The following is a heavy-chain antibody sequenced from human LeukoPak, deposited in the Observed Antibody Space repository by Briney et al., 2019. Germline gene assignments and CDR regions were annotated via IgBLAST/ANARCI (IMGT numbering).Heavy chain of an antibody. CDR2: IGPTGSDR. CDR1: GLTFSTSG. D-gene: IGHD1-14*01. V-gene: IGHV3-21*06. J-gene: IGHJ4*02. Sequence: GGSLRLSCTASGLTFSTSGFNWVRQAPGKGLEWVASIGPTGSDRYHADSIKGRFTISRDNSNNFLYLQMNSLRAEDTAVYYCATETNGRHYDYWGRGTLLTVSS. CDR3: ATETNGRHYDY.